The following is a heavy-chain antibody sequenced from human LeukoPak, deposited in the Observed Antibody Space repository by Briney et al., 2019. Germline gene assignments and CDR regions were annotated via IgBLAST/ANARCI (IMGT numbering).Heavy chain of an antibody. CDR2: INTNTGNP. D-gene: IGHD3-3*01. CDR1: GYTFTSYA. Sequence: ASVKVSCKASGYTFTSYAMSWVRQAPGQGLEWMGWINTNTGNPTYAQGFTGRFVFSLDTSVSTAYLQISSLKAEDTAVYYCATEARSGYYTFDYWGQGTLVTVSS. J-gene: IGHJ4*02. V-gene: IGHV7-4-1*02. CDR3: ATEARSGYYTFDY.